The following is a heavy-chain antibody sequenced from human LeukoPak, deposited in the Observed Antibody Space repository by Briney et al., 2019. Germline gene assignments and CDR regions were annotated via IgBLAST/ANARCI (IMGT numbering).Heavy chain of an antibody. J-gene: IGHJ4*02. CDR1: GFTFRTFG. CDR2: ISGSGGGA. D-gene: IGHD2-2*01. Sequence: GGSLRLSCAVSGFTFRTFGMSWVRQAPGKGLEWVSTISGSGGGAYYADSVKGRFTISRDNSKNTLYLQMNSLRAEDTAVYYCAKKWCSSTICSTWDYFDYWGQGTLVTVSS. CDR3: AKKWCSSTICSTWDYFDY. V-gene: IGHV3-23*01.